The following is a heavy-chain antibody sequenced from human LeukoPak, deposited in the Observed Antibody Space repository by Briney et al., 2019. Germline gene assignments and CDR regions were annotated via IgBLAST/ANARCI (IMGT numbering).Heavy chain of an antibody. D-gene: IGHD7-27*01. CDR2: ISGSGGST. J-gene: IGHJ4*02. CDR1: GFTFSSYS. V-gene: IGHV3-23*01. Sequence: GGCLRLSCAASGFTFSSYSMSWVRQAPGKGLEWVSAISGSGGSTYYADSVKGRFTISRDNAKNSLYLQMNSLRAEDTAVYYCARQAGTGDYYFDYWGQGSLVTVSS. CDR3: ARQAGTGDYYFDY.